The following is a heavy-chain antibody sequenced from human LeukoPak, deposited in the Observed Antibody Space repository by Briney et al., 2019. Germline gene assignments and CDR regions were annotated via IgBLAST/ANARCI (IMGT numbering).Heavy chain of an antibody. CDR2: IWYDGSNK. CDR1: GLTFSSYG. D-gene: IGHD5-24*01. CDR3: ANNWGLLDGYNSPDYFDY. Sequence: PGGSLRLSCAASGLTFSSYGMHWVRQAPGKGPEWVAVIWYDGSNKYYADSVKGRFTISRDNSKNTLYLQMNSLRAEDTAVYYCANNWGLLDGYNSPDYFDYWGQGTLVTVSS. V-gene: IGHV3-33*06. J-gene: IGHJ4*02.